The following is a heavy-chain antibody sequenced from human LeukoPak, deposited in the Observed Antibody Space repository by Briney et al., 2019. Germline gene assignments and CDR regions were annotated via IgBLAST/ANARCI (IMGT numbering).Heavy chain of an antibody. CDR3: ARVGYSSRVSFDY. Sequence: GASVKVSCKASGYTFTGYYMHWVRQAPGQGLEWMGWINPNSGGTNYAQKFQGRVTMTRDTSISTAYMELSRLRSDDTAVYYYARVGYSSRVSFDYWGQGTLVTVSS. CDR1: GYTFTGYY. CDR2: INPNSGGT. D-gene: IGHD6-19*01. J-gene: IGHJ4*02. V-gene: IGHV1-2*02.